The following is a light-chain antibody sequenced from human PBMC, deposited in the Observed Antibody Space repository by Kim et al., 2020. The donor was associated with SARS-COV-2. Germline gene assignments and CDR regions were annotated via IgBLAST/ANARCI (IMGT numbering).Light chain of an antibody. V-gene: IGKV2-30*01. CDR3: MQGTHWPFT. J-gene: IGKJ3*01. CDR1: QSLVDSDGNTY. CDR2: KVS. Sequence: PASISCRSSQSLVDSDGNTYLNWFHQRPGQSPRRLIYKVSNRDSGVPDRFSASGSGTDFTLQISRVEADDVGVYYCMQGTHWPFTFGPGTKVDIK.